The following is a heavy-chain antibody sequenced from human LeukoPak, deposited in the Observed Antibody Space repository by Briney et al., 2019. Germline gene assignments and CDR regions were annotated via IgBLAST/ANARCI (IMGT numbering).Heavy chain of an antibody. CDR2: IYYSGST. V-gene: IGHV4-59*08. J-gene: IGHJ3*02. Sequence: PSETLSLTCTVSGGSISSYYWSWIRQPPGKGLEWIGYIYYSGSTNYNPSLKSRVTISVDTSKNQFSLKLSSVTAADTAVYYCARLPLDYYGSGSYFNDAFDIWGQGTMVTVSS. CDR3: ARLPLDYYGSGSYFNDAFDI. CDR1: GGSISSYY. D-gene: IGHD3-10*01.